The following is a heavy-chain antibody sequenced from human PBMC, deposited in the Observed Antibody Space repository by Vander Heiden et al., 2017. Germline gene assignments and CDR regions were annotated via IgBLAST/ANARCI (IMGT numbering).Heavy chain of an antibody. CDR3: ALGGYYDILTGPFDY. CDR2: VYSSGGT. J-gene: IGHJ4*02. Sequence: QLQLQESGPGLVKPSQTLSLTCTVSGGSISSGGYYWSRIRAHPRKGLEAAGYVYSSGGTYYTPSLKSRVTISADTPKNQFSLKLSSVPAADTAVYYCALGGYYDILTGPFDYWGQGTLGTVSS. D-gene: IGHD3-9*01. V-gene: IGHV4-31*03. CDR1: GGSISSGGYY.